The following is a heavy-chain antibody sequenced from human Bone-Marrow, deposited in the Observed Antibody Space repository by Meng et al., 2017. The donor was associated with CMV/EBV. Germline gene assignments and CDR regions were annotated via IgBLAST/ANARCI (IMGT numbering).Heavy chain of an antibody. CDR2: IHYSGTT. CDR1: GDSISSSIYY. J-gene: IGHJ4*02. CDR3: ARGSGYGSYYFDY. Sequence: SETLSLTCTVSGDSISSSIYYWGWIRQPPGKGLEWIASIHYSGTTYYNPSLKSRVTISVHTSKIQFSLKLSSVTAADTAVYYCARGSGYGSYYFDYWGQGTLVTVSS. V-gene: IGHV4-39*07. D-gene: IGHD5-12*01.